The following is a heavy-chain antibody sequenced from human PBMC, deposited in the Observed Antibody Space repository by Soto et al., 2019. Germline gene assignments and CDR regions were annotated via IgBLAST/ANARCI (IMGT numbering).Heavy chain of an antibody. CDR3: ARDGTMITKLPFDY. D-gene: IGHD3-16*01. V-gene: IGHV1-3*01. J-gene: IGHJ4*02. Sequence: ASVKVSCKASGYTFTSHSMHWVRQAPGQRLEWMGWINAGNGNTKYSQKFQGRVTITRDASASTAYMELSSLRSEDRAVYYCARDGTMITKLPFDYWGQGTLVTVSS. CDR2: INAGNGNT. CDR1: GYTFTSHS.